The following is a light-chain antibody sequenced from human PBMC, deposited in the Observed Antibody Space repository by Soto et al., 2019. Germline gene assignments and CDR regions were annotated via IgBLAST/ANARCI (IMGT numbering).Light chain of an antibody. CDR2: GNS. CDR3: QSYDSSLSAL. CDR1: RSNIGAGYD. J-gene: IGLJ3*02. V-gene: IGLV1-40*01. Sequence: QSVLTQPPSVSGAPGQRVTISCTGSRSNIGAGYDVHWYQQVPGTAPKLLIYGNSNRPSGVPDRFSGSKSGTSASLAITGLQAEDEADYYCQSYDSSLSALFGGGTKLTVL.